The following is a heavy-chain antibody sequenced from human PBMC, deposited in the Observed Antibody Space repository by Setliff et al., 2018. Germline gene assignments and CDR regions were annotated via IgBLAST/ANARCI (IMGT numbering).Heavy chain of an antibody. V-gene: IGHV4-34*01. CDR1: GGSFSGYY. CDR2: INHSGST. CDR3: ARVPLHSGGYGEYYYYGMDV. J-gene: IGHJ6*02. D-gene: IGHD1-26*01. Sequence: SETLSLPCAVYGGSFSGYYWSWIRQPPGKGLEWIGEINHSGSTNYNPSLKSRVTISVDTSKNQFSLKLSSVTAADTAVYYCARVPLHSGGYGEYYYYGMDVWGQGTTVTVSS.